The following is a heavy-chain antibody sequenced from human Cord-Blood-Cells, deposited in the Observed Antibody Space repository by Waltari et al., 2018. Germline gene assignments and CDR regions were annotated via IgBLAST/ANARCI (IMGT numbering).Heavy chain of an antibody. CDR1: GYTFTGYY. V-gene: IGHV1-2*02. Sequence: QVQLVQSGAEVKKPGASVKVSCKASGYTFTGYYMHWVRQAPGQGLEWMGWINPNSGGTNYAQKFQGRVTMTRDTSISTAYMELSRLRSDDTAVYYCARDRYYDGSGYYLDAFDIWGQGTMVTVSS. J-gene: IGHJ3*02. D-gene: IGHD3-22*01. CDR3: ARDRYYDGSGYYLDAFDI. CDR2: INPNSGGT.